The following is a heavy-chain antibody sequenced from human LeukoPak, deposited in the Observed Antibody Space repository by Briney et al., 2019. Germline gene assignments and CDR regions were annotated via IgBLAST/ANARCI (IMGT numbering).Heavy chain of an antibody. Sequence: GGSLRLSCAASGFTFEYYGMSWVRQAPGKGLDWVSAINWKGDRIGYADSVKGRFTIPRDNAKNSLYLQMNSLPAEDTALYYCARGDSRYDYWGQGTLVTVSS. CDR3: ARGDSRYDY. J-gene: IGHJ4*02. V-gene: IGHV3-20*04. CDR2: INWKGDRI. D-gene: IGHD3-22*01. CDR1: GFTFEYYG.